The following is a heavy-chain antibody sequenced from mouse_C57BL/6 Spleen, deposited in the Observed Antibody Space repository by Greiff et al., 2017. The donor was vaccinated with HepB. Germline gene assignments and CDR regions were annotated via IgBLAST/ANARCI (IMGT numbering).Heavy chain of an antibody. J-gene: IGHJ1*03. CDR1: GYTFTSYW. V-gene: IGHV1-72*01. CDR3: ASHYYGSSALGGYCDV. Sequence: QVQLQQPGAELVKPGASVKLSCKASGYTFTSYWMHWVKQRPGRGLEWIGRIDPNSGGTKYNEKFKSKATLTVDKPSSTAYMQLSSLTSEDSAVYYCASHYYGSSALGGYCDVWGTGTTGTVAS. CDR2: IDPNSGGT. D-gene: IGHD1-1*01.